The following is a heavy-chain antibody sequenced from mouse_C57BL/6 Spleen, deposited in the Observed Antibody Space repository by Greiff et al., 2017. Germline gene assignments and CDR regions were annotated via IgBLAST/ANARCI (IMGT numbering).Heavy chain of an antibody. D-gene: IGHD2-4*01. CDR1: GYTFTEYT. CDR2: FYPGSGSI. Sequence: LVKPGASVMLSGKASGYTFTEYTIHWVKQRSGQGLEWIGWFYPGSGSIKYNEKFKDKATLTADKSSSTVYKELSRLKSEYSAVYFCARHEEGNYDDGRSAMDYWGQGPSVTVS. V-gene: IGHV1-62-2*01. J-gene: IGHJ4*01. CDR3: ARHEEGNYDDGRSAMDY.